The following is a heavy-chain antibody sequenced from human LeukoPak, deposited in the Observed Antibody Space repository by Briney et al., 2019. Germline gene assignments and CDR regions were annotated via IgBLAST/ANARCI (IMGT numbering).Heavy chain of an antibody. CDR1: GFTFSDYY. D-gene: IGHD2-15*01. J-gene: IGHJ4*02. CDR3: ASHRYCSGGSCYGARYFDY. Sequence: MAGGSLRLSCAASGFTFSDYYMSWIRQAPGKGLGWVSYISSSGSTIYYADSVKGRFTISRDNAKNSLYLQMNSLRAEDTAVYYCASHRYCSGGSCYGARYFDYWGQGTLVTVSS. CDR2: ISSSGSTI. V-gene: IGHV3-11*04.